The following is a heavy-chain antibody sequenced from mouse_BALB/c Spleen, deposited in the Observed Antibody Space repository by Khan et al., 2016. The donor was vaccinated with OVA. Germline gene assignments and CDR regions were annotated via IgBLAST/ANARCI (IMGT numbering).Heavy chain of an antibody. CDR2: INTYTGEP. Sequence: QIQLVQSGPELKKPGETVKISCKASRYTFTNYGMNWVKQAPGKGLKWMGWINTYTGEPTYADDFKGRFAFSLETSASTAYLQINNLKNEDTATYFCARDYGYAYWGQGTLVTVSA. V-gene: IGHV9-3-1*01. J-gene: IGHJ3*01. CDR1: RYTFTNYG. D-gene: IGHD1-2*01. CDR3: ARDYGYAY.